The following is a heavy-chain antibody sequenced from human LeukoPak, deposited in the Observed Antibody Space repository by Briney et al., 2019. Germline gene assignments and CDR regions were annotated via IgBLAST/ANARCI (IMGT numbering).Heavy chain of an antibody. J-gene: IGHJ4*02. CDR3: ARRGYCSGGSCYSAPFDY. CDR2: IYPGDPDT. Sequence: GESLKISCKGFGYRFTNYWIGWVRQMPGKGLEWMGIIYPGDPDTRYSPSFQGQVTISAGKSLSTAYLQWSSLKASDTAVYYCARRGYCSGGSCYSAPFDYWGQGTLVTVSS. CDR1: GYRFTNYW. D-gene: IGHD2-15*01. V-gene: IGHV5-51*01.